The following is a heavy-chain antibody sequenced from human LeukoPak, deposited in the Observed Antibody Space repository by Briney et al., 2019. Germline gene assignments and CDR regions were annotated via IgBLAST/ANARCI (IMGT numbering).Heavy chain of an antibody. V-gene: IGHV3-23*01. J-gene: IGHJ4*02. D-gene: IGHD3-22*01. Sequence: GGSLRLSCAASGFTFSSYAMSWVRQAPGKGLEWVSAISGSGGSTYYADSVKGRFTISRDNSKNTLYLQMNSLRAEDTAVYSCAKDLAEYYYDGSGYYYLDFWGQGILVTVSS. CDR1: GFTFSSYA. CDR3: AKDLAEYYYDGSGYYYLDF. CDR2: ISGSGGST.